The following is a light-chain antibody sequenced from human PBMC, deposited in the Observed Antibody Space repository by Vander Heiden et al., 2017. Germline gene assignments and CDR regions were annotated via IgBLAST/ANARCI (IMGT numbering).Light chain of an antibody. CDR2: GAS. V-gene: IGKV3-20*01. Sequence: EIVLTQSPGTLSLSPGERATLSCRASQSVSSSYLAWYQQKPGQAPRLLIYGASSSATGIPDRFSGSGSVTDFTLTSSRREHEDFAVYYGQYYGSSLTFGHGTKVDIK. J-gene: IGKJ3*01. CDR3: QYYGSSLT. CDR1: QSVSSSY.